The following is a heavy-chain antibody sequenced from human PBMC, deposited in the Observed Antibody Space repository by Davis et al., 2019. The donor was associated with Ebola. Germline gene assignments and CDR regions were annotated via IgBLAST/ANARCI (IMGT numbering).Heavy chain of an antibody. CDR3: ARVGRTTVTPVDY. Sequence: GESLKISCAASVFTFSNYWMHWVRQAPGKGLVWVSRINRDGTIADYADSVKGRFTISRDNAKNTLYLQMNSLRAEDTAVYYCARVGRTTVTPVDYWGQGTLVTVSS. CDR1: VFTFSNYW. D-gene: IGHD4-17*01. CDR2: INRDGTIA. V-gene: IGHV3-74*01. J-gene: IGHJ4*02.